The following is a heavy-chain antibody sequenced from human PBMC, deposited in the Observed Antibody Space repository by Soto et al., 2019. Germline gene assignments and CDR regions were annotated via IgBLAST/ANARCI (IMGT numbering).Heavy chain of an antibody. CDR2: ISGSGVST. J-gene: IGHJ1*01. CDR1: GFTFSTYA. V-gene: IGHV3-23*01. CDR3: AKDPRAAAGTVRFQH. D-gene: IGHD6-13*01. Sequence: LRLSCAASGFTFSTYAMAWVRQAPGKGLEWVSTISGSGVSTYYADSVKGRFTISRDNSRDTVYLQMNSLRADDTAVYYCAKDPRAAAGTVRFQHWGQGTLVTVSS.